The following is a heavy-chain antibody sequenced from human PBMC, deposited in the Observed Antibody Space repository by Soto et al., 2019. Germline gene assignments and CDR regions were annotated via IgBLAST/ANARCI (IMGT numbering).Heavy chain of an antibody. J-gene: IGHJ6*02. Sequence: SVKVSYKTSGFTFRSSAVQWVRQARGQRLEWIGWLVVGTGNTNYAQKFQQRVTISSDRSTNTVSMELSSLTSEDTAVYYCATGAYCSGGSCSDYYYYYYGMDLWGQGTTVTVSS. CDR3: ATGAYCSGGSCSDYYYYYYGMDL. V-gene: IGHV1-58*01. CDR2: LVVGTGNT. D-gene: IGHD2-15*01. CDR1: GFTFRSSA.